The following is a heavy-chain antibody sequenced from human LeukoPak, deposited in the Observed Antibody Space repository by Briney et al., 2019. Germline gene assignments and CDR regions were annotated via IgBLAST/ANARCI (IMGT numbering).Heavy chain of an antibody. Sequence: SETLSLTCTVSCGSISSSSYYLGWIRQPPGKGLEWIGSINYSGSTYYNLSLKSRVTLSIDTSKNHFSLNLNSVTAADTAVFYCARDDGGSTGRFDPWGQGTLVTVSS. D-gene: IGHD1-26*01. CDR3: ARDDGGSTGRFDP. CDR1: CGSISSSSYY. J-gene: IGHJ5*02. V-gene: IGHV4-39*07. CDR2: INYSGST.